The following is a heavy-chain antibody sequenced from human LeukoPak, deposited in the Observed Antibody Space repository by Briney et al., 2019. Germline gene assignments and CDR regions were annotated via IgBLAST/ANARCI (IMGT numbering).Heavy chain of an antibody. CDR1: GFTFGSYG. CDR2: IWYDGSNK. J-gene: IGHJ4*02. V-gene: IGHV3-33*06. D-gene: IGHD5-12*01. CDR3: AKDLGGGYGIFDY. Sequence: GRSLRLSCAASGFTFGSYGMHWARQAPGKGLEWVAVIWYDGSNKYYADSVKGRFTVSRDNSKNTLYLQMNSLRAEDTAVYYCAKDLGGGYGIFDYWGQGTLVTVSS.